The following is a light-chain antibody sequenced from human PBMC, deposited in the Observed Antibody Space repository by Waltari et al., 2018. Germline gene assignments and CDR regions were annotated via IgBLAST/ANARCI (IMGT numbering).Light chain of an antibody. V-gene: IGKV3-20*01. CDR3: QQYGSPPLT. J-gene: IGKJ4*01. CDR1: LSVNNNY. Sequence: DIVLTQSPGTLSLFPGERATLSCRASLSVNNNYLAWYLQKPGQAPRRLIYGASSRAIGIPDGFGGSGSGTDFTLTISRLEPEDFAVFYCQQYGSPPLTFGGGTKVEIK. CDR2: GAS.